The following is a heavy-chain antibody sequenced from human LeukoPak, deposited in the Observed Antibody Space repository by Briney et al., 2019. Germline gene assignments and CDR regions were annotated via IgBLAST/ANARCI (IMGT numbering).Heavy chain of an antibody. D-gene: IGHD1-26*01. CDR2: MSAYNGNT. CDR1: GYTFTSYG. V-gene: IGHV1-18*01. Sequence: ASEKVSCKASGYTFTSYGISWVRQAPGQGLEWMGWMSAYNGNTNYAQKLQGRVTMTTDTSTSTGYMELRSLRSDDTAVYYCARDRIVGATSGYFDYWGQGTLVTVSS. CDR3: ARDRIVGATSGYFDY. J-gene: IGHJ4*02.